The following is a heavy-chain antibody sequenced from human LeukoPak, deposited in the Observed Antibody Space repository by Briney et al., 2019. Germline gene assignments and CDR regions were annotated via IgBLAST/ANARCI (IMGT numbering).Heavy chain of an antibody. V-gene: IGHV5-51*01. Sequence: ASVKVSCKASGYRFTSYWIGWVRQMPGRGLEWMGIIYPGDSDTRYSPSFQGQVTISADKSISTAYLQWSSLKASDTAMYYCAICYSGYFQNWGQGTLVTVSS. CDR1: GYRFTSYW. CDR2: IYPGDSDT. J-gene: IGHJ1*01. CDR3: AICYSGYFQN. D-gene: IGHD1-26*01.